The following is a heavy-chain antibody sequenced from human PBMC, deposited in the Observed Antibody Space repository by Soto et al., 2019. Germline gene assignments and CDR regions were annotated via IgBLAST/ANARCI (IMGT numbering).Heavy chain of an antibody. D-gene: IGHD5-18*01. CDR1: GGSISSGDYY. Sequence: SETLSLTCTVSGGSISSGDYYWSWIRQPPGKGLEWIGYIYYSGSTYYNPSLKSRVTISVDTSKNQFSLKLSSVTAADTAVYYCARVPPIKYGYGPSGMDVWGQGTTVTVSS. J-gene: IGHJ6*02. CDR3: ARVPPIKYGYGPSGMDV. CDR2: IYYSGST. V-gene: IGHV4-30-4*01.